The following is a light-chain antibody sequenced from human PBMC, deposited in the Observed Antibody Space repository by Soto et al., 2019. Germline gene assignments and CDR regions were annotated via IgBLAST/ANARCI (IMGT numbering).Light chain of an antibody. CDR2: DVS. Sequence: QSVLTQPPSASESPGQSVPISCTGPSSDVGGYDYVSWYQQHPGKAPKLMIYDVSKRPSGVPDRFSGSKSGNTASLTVSGLQAEDEADYYCSSYAGTHIVFGTGT. V-gene: IGLV2-8*01. CDR1: SSDVGGYDY. J-gene: IGLJ1*01. CDR3: SSYAGTHIV.